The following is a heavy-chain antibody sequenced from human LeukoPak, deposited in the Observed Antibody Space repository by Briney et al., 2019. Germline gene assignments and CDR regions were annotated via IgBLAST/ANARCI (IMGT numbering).Heavy chain of an antibody. CDR3: SRSIAVATTFAY. CDR2: IYPGDSDT. Sequence: GESLKISGQGSGYHFASSWGTCVRQMPGKGLECMGIIYPGDSDTRYSPSFQGQVTISADRSISTAHLQSSTLKASDTAMYYCSRSIAVATTFAYCGQGNLVTVSS. D-gene: IGHD6-19*01. J-gene: IGHJ4*02. V-gene: IGHV5-51*01. CDR1: GYHFASSW.